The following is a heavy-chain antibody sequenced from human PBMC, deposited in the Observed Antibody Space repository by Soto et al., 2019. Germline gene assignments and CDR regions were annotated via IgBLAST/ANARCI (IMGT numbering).Heavy chain of an antibody. CDR2: IDWDDDK. J-gene: IGHJ6*02. D-gene: IGHD1-7*01. V-gene: IGHV2-70*01. CDR3: ARIHITGTTNYYYGMDV. CDR1: GFSLSTSGMC. Sequence: ESGPTLVNPTQTLTLTCTFSGFSLSTSGMCVSWIRQPPGKALEWLALIDWDDDKYYSTSLKTRLTISKDTSKNQVVLTMTNMDPVDTATYYCARIHITGTTNYYYGMDVWGQGTTVTVSS.